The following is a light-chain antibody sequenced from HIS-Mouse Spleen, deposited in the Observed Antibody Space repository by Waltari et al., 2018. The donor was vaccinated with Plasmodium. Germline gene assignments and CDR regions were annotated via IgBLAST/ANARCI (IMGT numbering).Light chain of an antibody. V-gene: IGLV3-1*01. CDR1: KLGAKY. J-gene: IGLJ1*01. CDR3: QAWDSSTDYV. CDR2: QDS. Sequence: SYELTQPPSVSVSPGQTASITCHGDKLGAKYACWYQQKPGQSPVLVIYQDSKRPSGIPERFSGSNSGNTATLTISGTQAMDEADYYCQAWDSSTDYVFGTGTKVTVL.